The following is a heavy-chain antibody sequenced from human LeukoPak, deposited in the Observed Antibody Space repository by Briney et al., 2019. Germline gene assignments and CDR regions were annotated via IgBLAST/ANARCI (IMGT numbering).Heavy chain of an antibody. CDR3: ARERSEYYSYMDV. V-gene: IGHV6-1*01. Sequence: SQTLSLTCAISGDSVSGTSVAWNWIRQSPSRGLEWLGRTYYRSKWYNDYALSVKSRITINPDTAKNQFSLQLNSVTPEDTAVYYCARERSEYYSYMDVWGKGTTVTVSS. D-gene: IGHD3-10*01. CDR2: TYYRSKWYN. CDR1: GDSVSGTSVA. J-gene: IGHJ6*03.